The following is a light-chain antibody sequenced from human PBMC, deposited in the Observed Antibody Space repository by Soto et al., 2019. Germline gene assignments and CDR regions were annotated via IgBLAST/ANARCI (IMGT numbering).Light chain of an antibody. V-gene: IGKV3-15*01. CDR2: QTS. Sequence: EIVMTQSPATLSVSPGERVTLSCRASQSISGHLAWFQHKPGQAPRLLVYQTSTRATGIPARFSGSGSGTEFTLTISSLQSEDFAVYYCQQCVKWPWTVGQGTRVEIK. CDR3: QQCVKWPWT. J-gene: IGKJ1*01. CDR1: QSISGH.